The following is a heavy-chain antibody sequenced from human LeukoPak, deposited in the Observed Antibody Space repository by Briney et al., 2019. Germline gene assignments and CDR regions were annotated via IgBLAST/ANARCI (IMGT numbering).Heavy chain of an antibody. D-gene: IGHD6-19*01. V-gene: IGHV4-34*01. CDR3: ARGGVRQWLVNYFQH. J-gene: IGHJ1*01. CDR1: GGSFSGYY. CDR2: INHSGST. Sequence: SETLSLTCAAYGGSFSGYYWSWIRQPPGQGLEWIGEINHSGSTNYNPSLKSRLTISVDTSKNQFSLKLTSVTAADTAVYYCARGGVRQWLVNYFQHWGQGTLVTVSS.